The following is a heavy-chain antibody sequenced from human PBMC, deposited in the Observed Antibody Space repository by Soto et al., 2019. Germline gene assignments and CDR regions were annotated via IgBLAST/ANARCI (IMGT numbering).Heavy chain of an antibody. CDR1: GGSFSGYY. CDR2: INHSGST. CDR3: ARGTDTAMVTGWFDP. J-gene: IGHJ5*02. Sequence: QVQLQQWGAGLLKPSETLSLTCAVYGGSFSGYYWSWIRQPPGKWLEWIGEINHSGSTNYNPSLKSRVTISVDTSKNQFSLKLSSVTAADTAVYYCARGTDTAMVTGWFDPWGQGTLVTVSS. V-gene: IGHV4-34*01. D-gene: IGHD5-18*01.